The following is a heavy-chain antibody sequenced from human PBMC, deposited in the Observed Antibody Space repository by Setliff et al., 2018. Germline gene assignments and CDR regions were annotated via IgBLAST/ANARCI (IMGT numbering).Heavy chain of an antibody. CDR3: ARGPLDFVVVPAAAKFDY. J-gene: IGHJ4*02. Sequence: ASVKVSCKASGFSFTDYLMNWMRQAPEQGLEWMGRINLNTGNIFYAQEFQGRVTLTRDTSTSTAYMELRSLTSDDTAVYYCARGPLDFVVVPAAAKFDYWGQGTLVTVSS. CDR2: INLNTGNI. CDR1: GFSFTDYL. D-gene: IGHD2-2*01. V-gene: IGHV1-2*02.